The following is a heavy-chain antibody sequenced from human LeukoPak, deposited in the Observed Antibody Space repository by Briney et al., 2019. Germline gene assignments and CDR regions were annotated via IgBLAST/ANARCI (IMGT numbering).Heavy chain of an antibody. D-gene: IGHD3-22*01. CDR1: GGSFSGYY. CDR2: INHSGST. V-gene: IGHV4-34*01. CDR3: ARHRYYFGLSDP. Sequence: SETLSLTCAVYGGSFSGYYWSWIRQPPGKGMEWIGEINHSGSTNYNPSLKSRVTISVDTSKNQFSLKLSSVTAADTAVYYCARHRYYFGLSDPWGQGILVTVSS. J-gene: IGHJ5*02.